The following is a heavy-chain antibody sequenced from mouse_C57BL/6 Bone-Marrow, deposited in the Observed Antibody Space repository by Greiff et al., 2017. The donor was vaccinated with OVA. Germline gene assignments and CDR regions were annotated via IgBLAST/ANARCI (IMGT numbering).Heavy chain of an antibody. J-gene: IGHJ2*01. CDR2: INPSSGYT. CDR3: ARRIFTYSNNYFDD. Sequence: QVQLQQSGAELARPGASVKMSCKASGYTFTSYTMHWVKQRHGQGLEWIGYINPSSGYTKYNQKFKDKATLTADKSSSTAYMQLSSLTSEDSAVYYCARRIFTYSNNYFDDWGQGTTLTVSS. V-gene: IGHV1-4*01. CDR1: GYTFTSYT. D-gene: IGHD2-5*01.